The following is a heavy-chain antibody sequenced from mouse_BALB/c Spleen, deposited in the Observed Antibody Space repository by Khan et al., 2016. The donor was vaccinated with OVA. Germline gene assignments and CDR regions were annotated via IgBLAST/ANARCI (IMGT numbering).Heavy chain of an antibody. D-gene: IGHD1-1*01. CDR3: TKACYKDAAYYAMDY. CDR2: LWGGGGT. Sequence: QMQLEESGPGLVAPSQSLSITCTVSGFSLSRYNIHWVRQPPGKGLDWLGMLWGGGGTDYISTLKSRLSISKDNSKSQVFLKLNRLQTSDTAMYTSTKACYKDAAYYAMDYWGQGTSVTVSS. CDR1: GFSLSRYN. V-gene: IGHV2-6-4*01. J-gene: IGHJ4*01.